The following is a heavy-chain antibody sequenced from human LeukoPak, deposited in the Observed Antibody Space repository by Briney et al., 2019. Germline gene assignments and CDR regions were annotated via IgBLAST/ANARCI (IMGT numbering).Heavy chain of an antibody. CDR1: GFTFDGYA. CDR3: VKALGDYESSGYSN. V-gene: IGHV3-9*01. D-gene: IGHD3-22*01. J-gene: IGHJ4*02. Sequence: PGRSLRLSCAASGFTFDGYAMHWVRQAPGKGLEWVSGITWNSGIIGYADSVKGRFTISRDNAKDSLYLEMNSLRAEDTALYYCVKALGDYESSGYSNWGQGTLVTVSS. CDR2: ITWNSGII.